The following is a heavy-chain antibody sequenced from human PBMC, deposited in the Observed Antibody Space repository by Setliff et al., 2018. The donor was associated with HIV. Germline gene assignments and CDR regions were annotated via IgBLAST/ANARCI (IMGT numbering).Heavy chain of an antibody. Sequence: RASVKVSCKASGGTFSNYAFSWVRQAPGQGLEWMGGLIPIVDITKSTQKFPDRVTFTADESTKTAQMDLSGLTFEDTAVYYCAKGPNFEDAFDIWGQGTVVTVSS. CDR2: LIPIVDIT. D-gene: IGHD2-8*01. CDR1: GGTFSNYA. CDR3: AKGPNFEDAFDI. V-gene: IGHV1-69*10. J-gene: IGHJ3*02.